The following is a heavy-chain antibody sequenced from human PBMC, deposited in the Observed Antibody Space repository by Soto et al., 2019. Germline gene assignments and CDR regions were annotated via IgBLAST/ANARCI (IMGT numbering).Heavy chain of an antibody. J-gene: IGHJ3*01. CDR1: GFTFSRCD. Sequence: EVQLLESGGGLVQPGGSLRLSCAASGFTFSRCDMNWVRQAPGRGLEWVSGIRYSGGTTFYADSVKGRFTVSRDNSRNTQHLEMNSLRAEDTAVYYCAKLKLDEESWGWGQGTMVRVSS. CDR2: IRYSGGTT. CDR3: AKLKLDEESWG. V-gene: IGHV3-23*01. D-gene: IGHD3-16*01.